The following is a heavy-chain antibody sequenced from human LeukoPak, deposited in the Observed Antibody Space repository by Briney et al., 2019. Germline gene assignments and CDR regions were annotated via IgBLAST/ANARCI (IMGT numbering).Heavy chain of an antibody. CDR1: GGSFSGYY. CDR2: INHSGST. Sequence: SETLSPTCAVYGGSFSGYYWSWIRQPPGKGLEWIGEINHSGSTNYNPSLKSRVTISVDTSKNQFSLKLSSVTAADTAVYYCARGRGSIAAAGSFDYWGQGTLVTVSS. CDR3: ARGRGSIAAAGSFDY. V-gene: IGHV4-34*01. D-gene: IGHD6-13*01. J-gene: IGHJ4*02.